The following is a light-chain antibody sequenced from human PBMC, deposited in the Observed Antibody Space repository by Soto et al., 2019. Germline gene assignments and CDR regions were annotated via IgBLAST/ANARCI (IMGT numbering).Light chain of an antibody. V-gene: IGKV1-5*01. CDR3: EQYDSRSPWT. CDR2: DAS. J-gene: IGKJ1*01. Sequence: DIQLTQSPSPLSASVGDRVTITCRASESVTIWLAWYQQKPGKAPRLLIYDASTLEGGVPSRFSASGSGTEFTLTISSLQPDDFATYYCEQYDSRSPWTFGQGTKVDIK. CDR1: ESVTIW.